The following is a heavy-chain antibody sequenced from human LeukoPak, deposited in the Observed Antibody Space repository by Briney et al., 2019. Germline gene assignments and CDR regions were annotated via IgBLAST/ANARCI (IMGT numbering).Heavy chain of an antibody. CDR3: AKDGYYTSQH. CDR2: ISYDGGNK. Sequence: PGGSLRLSCAASGFTFSSYAMHWVRQASGKGLEWVAVISYDGGNKYYADSVKGRFTISRDNSKNTLYLQMNSLRAEDTAVYYCAKDGYYTSQHWGQGTLVTVSS. D-gene: IGHD3-3*01. V-gene: IGHV3-30*04. CDR1: GFTFSSYA. J-gene: IGHJ1*01.